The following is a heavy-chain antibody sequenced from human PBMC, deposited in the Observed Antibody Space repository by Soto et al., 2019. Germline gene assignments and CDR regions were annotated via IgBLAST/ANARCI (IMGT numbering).Heavy chain of an antibody. Sequence: QVQLQESGPGLVKPSETLSLTCTVSGGSISSYYWSWIRQPPGKGLEWIGYIYYSGSTNYNPSLKSRVTISVDTSKNQFSLKLSSVTAADTAVYYCARCITIFGVYYFDYWGQGTLVTVSS. V-gene: IGHV4-59*01. CDR2: IYYSGST. CDR1: GGSISSYY. J-gene: IGHJ4*02. CDR3: ARCITIFGVYYFDY. D-gene: IGHD3-3*01.